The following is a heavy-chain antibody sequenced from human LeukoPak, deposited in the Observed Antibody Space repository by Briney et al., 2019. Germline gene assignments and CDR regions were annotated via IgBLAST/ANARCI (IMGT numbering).Heavy chain of an antibody. CDR1: GFTFSSYA. CDR3: ARDRYG. J-gene: IGHJ4*02. Sequence: GGSLRLSCAASGFTFSSYAMHWVRQAPGKGLEWVAVISYDGSNKYYADSVKGRFTISRDNSKNTLYLQMNSLRAEDTAVYYCARDRYGWGQGTLVTVSP. CDR2: ISYDGSNK. D-gene: IGHD4-17*01. V-gene: IGHV3-30*01.